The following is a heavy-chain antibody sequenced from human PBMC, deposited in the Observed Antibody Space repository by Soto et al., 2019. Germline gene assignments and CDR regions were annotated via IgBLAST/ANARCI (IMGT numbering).Heavy chain of an antibody. V-gene: IGHV5-51*01. CDR2: IYPGDSDT. Sequence: PGESLKISCKGSGYSFTSYWIGWVRQMPGKGLEWMGIIYPGDSDTRYSPSFQGQVTISADKSISTAYLQWSSLKASDTAMYYCARQAAYCGGDCYSGGDYWGQGPLVTVSS. D-gene: IGHD2-21*02. CDR1: GYSFTSYW. CDR3: ARQAAYCGGDCYSGGDY. J-gene: IGHJ4*02.